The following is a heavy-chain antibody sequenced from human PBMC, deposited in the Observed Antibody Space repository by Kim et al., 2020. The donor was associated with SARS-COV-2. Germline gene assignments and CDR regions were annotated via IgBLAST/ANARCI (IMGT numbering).Heavy chain of an antibody. CDR3: AKDTSGAVAGLMMRV. CDR1: GFTFDDYA. V-gene: IGHV3-43*02. J-gene: IGHJ4*02. CDR2: ISGDGGST. Sequence: GGSLRLSCAASGFTFDDYAMHWVRQAPGKGLEWVSLISGDGGSTYYADSVKGRFTISRDNSKNSLYLQMNSLRTEDTALYYCAKDTSGAVAGLMMRVWGQGTLVTFSS. D-gene: IGHD6-19*01.